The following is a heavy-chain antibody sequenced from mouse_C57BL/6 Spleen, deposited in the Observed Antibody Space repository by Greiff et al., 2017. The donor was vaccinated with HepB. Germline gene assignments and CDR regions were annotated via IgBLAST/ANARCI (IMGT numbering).Heavy chain of an antibody. V-gene: IGHV3-6*01. Sequence: EVQLQESGPGLVKPSQSLSLTCSVTGYSITSGYYWNWIRQFPGNKLEWMGYISYDGSNNYNPSLKNRITITRDTSKNQAFLKLNSVTTEDTATYYCAREGLRRAYYFDYWGQGTTLTVSS. CDR1: GYSITSGYY. CDR2: ISYDGSN. J-gene: IGHJ2*01. D-gene: IGHD2-4*01. CDR3: AREGLRRAYYFDY.